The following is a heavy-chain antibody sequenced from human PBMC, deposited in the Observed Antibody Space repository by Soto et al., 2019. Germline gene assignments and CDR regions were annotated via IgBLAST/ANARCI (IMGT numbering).Heavy chain of an antibody. CDR2: ISSGSSFL. D-gene: IGHD3-10*01. CDR3: TSVLFGGYYGSDFDI. CDR1: GFRFSSYG. J-gene: IGHJ4*02. Sequence: EVLMVGSGGGPVKPGGSISLSCTSSGFRFSSYGMNWVRQAPGNGLEWVSSISSGSSFLYYAESVKGRFTISRYHAKDSLYLQMNSLRAEDTAKYDCTSVLFGGYYGSDFDIWGQGMQVPVSS. V-gene: IGHV3-21*01.